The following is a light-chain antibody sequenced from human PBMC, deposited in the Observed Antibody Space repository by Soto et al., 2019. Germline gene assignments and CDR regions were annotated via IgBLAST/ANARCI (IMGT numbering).Light chain of an antibody. J-gene: IGKJ5*01. CDR1: KDNSSY. CDR3: KEPNKYPIT. Sequence: RASKDNSSYLAWYQQKPGKAPKRLIYAASSLQSGVPSRFSVTGSGTEFTLTSSSLQPEDLATYYCKEPNKYPITFGQGTRLEIK. CDR2: AAS. V-gene: IGKV1-9*01.